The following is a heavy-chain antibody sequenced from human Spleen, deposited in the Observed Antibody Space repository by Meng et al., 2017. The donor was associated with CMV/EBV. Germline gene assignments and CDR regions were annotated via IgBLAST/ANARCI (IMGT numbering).Heavy chain of an antibody. D-gene: IGHD6-13*01. Sequence: LSLTCAASGFTFSSYWIHWVRQAPGKGLVWVSRINSDGSSTSYADSVKGRFTISRDNAKNTLYLQMNSLRAEDTAVYYCARILYSSSFQAFDIWGQGTMVTVSS. CDR3: ARILYSSSFQAFDI. CDR2: INSDGSST. CDR1: GFTFSSYW. V-gene: IGHV3-74*01. J-gene: IGHJ3*02.